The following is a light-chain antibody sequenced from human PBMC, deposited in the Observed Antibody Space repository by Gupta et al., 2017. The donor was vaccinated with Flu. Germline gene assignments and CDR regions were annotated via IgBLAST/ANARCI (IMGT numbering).Light chain of an antibody. Sequence: DVVTISVPASQGISNVLSWTQQKPREPPVLVFYASSTLKGVVASLFCSSGSRKEFTLTISILQPGDSASYYCQQLSSYPLTFGRGTKVEVK. J-gene: IGKJ4*01. V-gene: IGKV1-9*01. CDR3: QQLSSYPLT. CDR1: QGISNV. CDR2: ASS.